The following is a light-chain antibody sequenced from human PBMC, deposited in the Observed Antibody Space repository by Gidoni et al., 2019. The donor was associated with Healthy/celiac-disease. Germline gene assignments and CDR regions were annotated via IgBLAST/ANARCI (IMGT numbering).Light chain of an antibody. CDR1: QSISSY. CDR3: QQSYSTPRT. CDR2: AAS. J-gene: IGKJ2*01. Sequence: DIQMTQSPSSLSASVGDRVTITCRASQSISSYLNLYQQKPGKAPKLLIYAASSWQSGVPSRFSGSGSGTDFTLTISSLQPEDFATYYCQQSYSTPRTFGQGTKLEIK. V-gene: IGKV1-39*01.